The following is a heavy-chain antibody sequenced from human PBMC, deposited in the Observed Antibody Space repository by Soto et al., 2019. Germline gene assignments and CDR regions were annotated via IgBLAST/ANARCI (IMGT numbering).Heavy chain of an antibody. J-gene: IGHJ4*02. CDR1: GFTVSNNH. Sequence: GGFLRLSCAASGFTVSNNHMTWVRQAAGKGLELVSFVHGGGSTSYADSVKGRFTISRDNSKNTLYLQMDSLRAEDTAIYYCAGRLTTAASLDYWGRGTLVTVSS. D-gene: IGHD3-16*01. CDR2: VHGGGST. V-gene: IGHV3-53*01. CDR3: AGRLTTAASLDY.